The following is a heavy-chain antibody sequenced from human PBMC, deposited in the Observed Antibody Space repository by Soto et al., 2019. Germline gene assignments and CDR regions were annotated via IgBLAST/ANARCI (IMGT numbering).Heavy chain of an antibody. CDR2: INPSGGST. Sequence: ASVKVSCKAPADTFTSYYMHWVRQAPGQGLEWMGIINPSGGSTSYAQKFQGRVTMTRDTSTSTVYMELSSLRSEDTAVYYCARDRSRYYYDSSGYYLYNWFDPWGQGTLVTVSS. V-gene: IGHV1-46*01. J-gene: IGHJ5*02. CDR1: ADTFTSYY. D-gene: IGHD3-22*01. CDR3: ARDRSRYYYDSSGYYLYNWFDP.